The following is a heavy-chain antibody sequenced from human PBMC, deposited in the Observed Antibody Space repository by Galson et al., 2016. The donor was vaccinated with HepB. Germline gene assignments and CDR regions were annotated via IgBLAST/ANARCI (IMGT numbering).Heavy chain of an antibody. CDR3: ARGPTVTTDF. CDR1: GGSISSDVYY. J-gene: IGHJ4*02. D-gene: IGHD4-17*01. Sequence: TLSLTCTVSGGSISSDVYYWSWFRQPPGKGLEWIAYIYSGGSTHYYPSLRSRSFISVDTPKNQFSLNLNSVTAADTAVYYCARGPTVTTDFWGQGTLVTVSS. V-gene: IGHV4-30-4*01. CDR2: IYSGGST.